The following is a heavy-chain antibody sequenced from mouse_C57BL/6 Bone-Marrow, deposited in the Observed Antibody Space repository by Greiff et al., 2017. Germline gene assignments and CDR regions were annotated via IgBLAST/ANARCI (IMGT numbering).Heavy chain of an antibody. CDR3: ARSTHYYGISYDYFDY. J-gene: IGHJ2*01. CDR1: GFTFTDYY. CDR2: IRNKANGYTT. V-gene: IGHV7-3*01. D-gene: IGHD1-1*01. Sequence: EVMLVESGGGLVQPGGSLSLSCAASGFTFTDYYMSWVRQPPGKALEWLGFIRNKANGYTTEYSASVKGRFTISRDNSQSILYLQMNALRAEDSATYYCARSTHYYGISYDYFDYWGQGTTLTVSS.